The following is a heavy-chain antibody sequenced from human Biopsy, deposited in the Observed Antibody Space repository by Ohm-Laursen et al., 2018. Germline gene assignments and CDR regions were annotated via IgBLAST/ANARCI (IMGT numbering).Heavy chain of an antibody. CDR1: GGSVRGYY. CDR3: ARVRGSGFFAFDI. D-gene: IGHD3-3*01. CDR2: IFDDGAT. Sequence: TLSLTCGVSGGSVRGYYWSWIRQTSGTGLAWIGHIFDDGATNYSPSPSLQGRVILSIDTSENTFSLTLTSLNRADPGVYYCARVRGSGFFAFDIWGRGTTVSVSS. V-gene: IGHV4-59*02. J-gene: IGHJ3*02.